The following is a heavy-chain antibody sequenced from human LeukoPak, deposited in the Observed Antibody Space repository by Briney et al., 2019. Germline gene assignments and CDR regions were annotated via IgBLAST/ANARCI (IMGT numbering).Heavy chain of an antibody. CDR2: INCYNGNT. J-gene: IGHJ3*02. CDR3: ACLPYAFDI. Sequence: ASVKVSCKASGYTFTSYGITWVRQAPGQGLEWMGWINCYNGNTIYAQKLQGRVTVTRDTSTSTVYMELTSLRSEDTAVYYCACLPYAFDIWGQGTMVTVSS. V-gene: IGHV1-18*01. CDR1: GYTFTSYG.